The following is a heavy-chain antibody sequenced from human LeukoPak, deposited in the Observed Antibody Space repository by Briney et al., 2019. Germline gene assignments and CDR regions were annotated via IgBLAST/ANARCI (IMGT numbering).Heavy chain of an antibody. Sequence: GGSLRLSCAASGFTFRNYAMSWVRQAPGKGLEWVSAISGTGGSTYYADSVKGRFTISRDNSKNTLYLQMNRLRAEDTAIYYCAKDEDVVVTTILFDYWGRGTLVTVPS. CDR1: GFTFRNYA. CDR2: ISGTGGST. J-gene: IGHJ4*02. CDR3: AKDEDVVVTTILFDY. D-gene: IGHD2-21*02. V-gene: IGHV3-23*01.